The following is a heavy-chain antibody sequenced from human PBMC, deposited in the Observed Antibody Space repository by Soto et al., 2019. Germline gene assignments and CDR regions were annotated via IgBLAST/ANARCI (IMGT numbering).Heavy chain of an antibody. V-gene: IGHV5-51*01. D-gene: IGHD2-15*01. CDR2: IYPADSDV. CDR3: AREVFSGDSCFSSRHYYYGMDV. CDR1: GYSFTSYW. Sequence: ESLKIACKGSGYSFTSYWIAWVRQVPGKGLEWMGIIYPADSDVRHSPSFQGQVTISVDKSLSTAYLQWSSLKASDTAMYYCAREVFSGDSCFSSRHYYYGMDVWWQVSKVTVSS. J-gene: IGHJ6*01.